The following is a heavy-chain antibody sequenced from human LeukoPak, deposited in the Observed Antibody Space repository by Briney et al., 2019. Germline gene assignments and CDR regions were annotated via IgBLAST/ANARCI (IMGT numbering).Heavy chain of an antibody. CDR2: ISSSSSYI. Sequence: GGSLRLSCAASGFTFTSYSMNWVRQAPGKGLEWVSSISSSSSYIYYADSVKGRFTISRDNAKNSLYLQMNSLRAEDTAVYYCARKRENYGMDVWGQGTTVTVSS. J-gene: IGHJ6*02. D-gene: IGHD1-26*01. V-gene: IGHV3-21*01. CDR1: GFTFTSYS. CDR3: ARKRENYGMDV.